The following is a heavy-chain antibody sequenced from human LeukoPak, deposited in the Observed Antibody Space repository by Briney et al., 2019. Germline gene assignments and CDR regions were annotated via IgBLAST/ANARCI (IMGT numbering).Heavy chain of an antibody. CDR3: ARDQYDTWSRRGNFDS. J-gene: IGHJ4*02. CDR1: GFTFTSYA. D-gene: IGHD3-3*01. V-gene: IGHV3-23*01. CDR2: TSTGGVTT. Sequence: GGSLRLSCAASGFTFTSYALNWVRQAPGKGLEWVSGTSTGGVTTYYADSVKGRFTISRDNSKSMLYLQMNSLRAEDTAVFYCARDQYDTWSRRGNFDSWGQGTLVIVSS.